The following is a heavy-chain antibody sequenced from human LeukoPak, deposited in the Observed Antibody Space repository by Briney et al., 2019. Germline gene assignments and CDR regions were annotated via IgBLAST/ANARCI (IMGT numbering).Heavy chain of an antibody. CDR3: ARDGSYFDY. D-gene: IGHD1-26*01. J-gene: IGHJ4*02. CDR2: IYSGGTT. V-gene: IGHV4-30-4*01. CDR1: GGSITSSDYY. Sequence: SETLSLTCTVSGGSITSSDYYWSWIRQPPGKGLEWIGYIYSGGTTYYNPSLKGRVTISVDTSKNQFSLQLSSVTAADTAVYYCARDGSYFDYWGQGTLVTVSS.